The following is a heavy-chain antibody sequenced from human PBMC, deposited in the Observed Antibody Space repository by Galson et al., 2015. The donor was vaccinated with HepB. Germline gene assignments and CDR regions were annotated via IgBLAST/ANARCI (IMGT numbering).Heavy chain of an antibody. J-gene: IGHJ6*02. CDR3: AREPLDYYGMDV. CDR2: ISSSSSYI. V-gene: IGHV3-21*01. CDR1: GFTFSSYS. Sequence: SLRLSCAASGFTFSSYSMNWVRQAPGKGLEWVSSISSSSSYIYYADSVKGRFTISRDNAKNSLYLQMNSLRAEDTAVYYCAREPLDYYGMDVWGPGTPVTVSS. D-gene: IGHD3-3*02.